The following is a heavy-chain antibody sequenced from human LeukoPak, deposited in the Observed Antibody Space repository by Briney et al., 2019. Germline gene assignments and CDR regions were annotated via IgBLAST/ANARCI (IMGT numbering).Heavy chain of an antibody. V-gene: IGHV1-18*04. CDR1: GYTFTSYG. CDR2: ISAYNGNT. Sequence: ASVKVSCKASGYTFTSYGISWVRQAPGQGLEWMGWISAYNGNTNYAQKLQGRVTMTTDTSTSTAYMELRSLRSEDTAVYYCARDDKVVTAINYYYYGMDVWGQGTTVTVSS. CDR3: ARDDKVVTAINYYYYGMDV. J-gene: IGHJ6*02. D-gene: IGHD2-21*02.